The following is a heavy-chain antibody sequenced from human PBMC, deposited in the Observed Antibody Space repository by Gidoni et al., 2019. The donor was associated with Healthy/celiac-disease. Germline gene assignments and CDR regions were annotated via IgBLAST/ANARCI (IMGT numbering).Heavy chain of an antibody. Sequence: QLQLQESGPGLVQPSETLSLTCTVSGGSIRSSSYYWGGIRQPPGKGLEWIGSIYYSWNTYYNPSLKSRVTISVDTSKNQFSLKLSSVTAADTAVYYCARHVLVGYFDYWGQGTLVTVSS. CDR3: ARHVLVGYFDY. D-gene: IGHD2-8*02. CDR2: IYYSWNT. J-gene: IGHJ4*02. CDR1: GGSIRSSSYY. V-gene: IGHV4-39*01.